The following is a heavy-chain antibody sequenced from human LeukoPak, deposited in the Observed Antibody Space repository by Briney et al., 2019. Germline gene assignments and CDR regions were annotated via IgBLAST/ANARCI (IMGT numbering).Heavy chain of an antibody. V-gene: IGHV1-2*02. CDR3: ARVESGSSPPGSYYYYMDV. Sequence: ASVKVSCKASGYTFTGYYMHWVRQAPGQGLEWMGWINPNSGGTNYAQKFQGRVTMTRDTSISTAYMELSRLRSDDTAVYYCARVESGSSPPGSYYYYMDVWGKGTTVTVSS. CDR1: GYTFTGYY. CDR2: INPNSGGT. D-gene: IGHD6-13*01. J-gene: IGHJ6*03.